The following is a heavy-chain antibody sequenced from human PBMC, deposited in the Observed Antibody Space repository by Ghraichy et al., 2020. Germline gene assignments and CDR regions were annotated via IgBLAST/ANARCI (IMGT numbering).Heavy chain of an antibody. CDR1: GFSLSTSGMC. D-gene: IGHD3-16*02. CDR2: IDWDDDK. Sequence: SGPTLVKPTQTLTLTCTFSGFSLSTSGMCVSWIRQPPGKALEWLARIDWDDDKYYSTSLKTRLTISKDTSKNQVVLTMTNMDPVDTATYYCARSHYDYVWGSYRSLDFWGQGTLVTVSS. V-gene: IGHV2-70*11. CDR3: ARSHYDYVWGSYRSLDF. J-gene: IGHJ4*02.